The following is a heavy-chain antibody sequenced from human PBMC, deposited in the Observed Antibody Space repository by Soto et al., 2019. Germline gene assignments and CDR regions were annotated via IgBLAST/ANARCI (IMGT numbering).Heavy chain of an antibody. Sequence: QVQLVQSGAEVKKPGSSVKVSCTASGGTLSNYAFTWVRQAPGQGLEWMGGIIPIFNTANYAQKFQGRVTITADESTSTAYMEVNRLRSEDTAVYYCARVRPTDYVGNYNNGMDVWGQGTTVTVSS. CDR1: GGTLSNYA. D-gene: IGHD4-17*01. J-gene: IGHJ6*02. V-gene: IGHV1-69*01. CDR2: IIPIFNTA. CDR3: ARVRPTDYVGNYNNGMDV.